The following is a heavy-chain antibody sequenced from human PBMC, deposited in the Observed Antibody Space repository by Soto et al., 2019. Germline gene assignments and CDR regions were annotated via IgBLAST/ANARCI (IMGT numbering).Heavy chain of an antibody. Sequence: SETLSLTCTVSGGSISSYYWSWIRQPPGKGLECIGYIYYNGITSYNPSLKSRVTISVDTSKNQFSLKLSSVTAADTAVYYCARLDYYDSSTYYYFDYWGQGTLVTVSS. J-gene: IGHJ4*02. CDR1: GGSISSYY. CDR3: ARLDYYDSSTYYYFDY. D-gene: IGHD3-22*01. CDR2: IYYNGIT. V-gene: IGHV4-59*08.